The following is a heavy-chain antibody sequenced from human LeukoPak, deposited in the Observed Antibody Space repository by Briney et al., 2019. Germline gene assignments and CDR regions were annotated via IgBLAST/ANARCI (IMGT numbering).Heavy chain of an antibody. CDR1: GYTFTSYD. Sequence: ASVKVSCKASGYTFTSYDINWVRQATGQGLEWMGWMNPNSGDTGYAQKFQGRVTMTRDTSINTAYMELSSLGSDDTAVYCCARSGFGAGISFDLWGQGTLVTVSS. CDR3: ARSGFGAGISFDL. CDR2: MNPNSGDT. J-gene: IGHJ5*02. V-gene: IGHV1-8*02. D-gene: IGHD3-22*01.